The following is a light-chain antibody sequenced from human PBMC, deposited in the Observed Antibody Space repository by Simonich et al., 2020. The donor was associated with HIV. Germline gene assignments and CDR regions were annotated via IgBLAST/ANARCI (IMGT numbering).Light chain of an antibody. J-gene: IGKJ2*01. Sequence: DIVMTQSPDSLAVSLGERATIDCKSGQSVLYSSNNKNYLAWYQQKPGQPPKLLIYWASTREAGVPDRFSGCGSGTDFTLTISSLQAEDVAVYYCQQYYSTPYTFGQGTKLEIK. CDR1: QSVLYSSNNKNY. CDR3: QQYYSTPYT. CDR2: WAS. V-gene: IGKV4-1*01.